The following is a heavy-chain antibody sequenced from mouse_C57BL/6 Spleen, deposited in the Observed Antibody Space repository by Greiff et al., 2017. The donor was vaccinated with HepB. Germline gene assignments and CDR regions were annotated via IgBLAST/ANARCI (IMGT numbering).Heavy chain of an antibody. J-gene: IGHJ4*01. CDR2: IRLKSDNYAT. CDR3: TRHDYYGSSYAMDY. V-gene: IGHV6-3*01. Sequence: EVKLQESGGGLVQPGGSMKLSCVASGFTFSNYWMNWVRQSPEKGLEWVAQIRLKSDNYATHYAESVKGRFTISRDDSKSSVYLQMNNLRAEDTGIYYSTRHDYYGSSYAMDYWGQGTSVTVSS. CDR1: GFTFSNYW. D-gene: IGHD1-1*01.